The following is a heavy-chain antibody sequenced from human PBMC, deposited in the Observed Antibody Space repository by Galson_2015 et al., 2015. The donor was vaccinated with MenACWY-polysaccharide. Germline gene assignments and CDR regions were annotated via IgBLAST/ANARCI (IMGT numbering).Heavy chain of an antibody. V-gene: IGHV3-30*18. CDR1: GFTFSSYG. D-gene: IGHD3-10*01. Sequence: SLRLSCAASGFTFSSYGMHWVRQAPGKGLEWVAVISYDGSNKYYADSVKGRFTISRDNSENTLYLQMNSLRAEDTAVYYCAKDPDYYGSGSYSARRYYYYGMDVWGQGTTVTVSS. J-gene: IGHJ6*02. CDR2: ISYDGSNK. CDR3: AKDPDYYGSGSYSARRYYYYGMDV.